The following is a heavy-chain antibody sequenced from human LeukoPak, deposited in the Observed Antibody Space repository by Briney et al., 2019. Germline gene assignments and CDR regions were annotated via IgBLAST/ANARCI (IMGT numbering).Heavy chain of an antibody. J-gene: IGHJ5*02. CDR3: ARHALAQQLVHPTWFDP. CDR1: GGSISSSSYY. D-gene: IGHD6-13*01. CDR2: IYYSGST. V-gene: IGHV4-39*01. Sequence: SETLSLTCTVSGGSISSSSYYWGWIRQPPGKGLEWIGSIYYSGSTYYNPSLKSRVTISVDTSENQFSLKLSSVTAADTAVYYCARHALAQQLVHPTWFDPWGQGTLVTVSS.